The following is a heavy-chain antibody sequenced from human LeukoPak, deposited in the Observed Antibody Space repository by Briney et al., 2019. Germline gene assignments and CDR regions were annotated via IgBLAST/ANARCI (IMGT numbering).Heavy chain of an antibody. Sequence: SETLSLTCNVSGGSISRYYWSWIRQPPGQGLEWIGYITHSGFTSYNPSLKGRVTISVDTSKNQFSLRLTSVTAADTAVYYCARNYADVGGFFSYYFQFWGQGTLVTVSS. CDR3: ARNYADVGGFFSYYFQF. CDR1: GGSISRYY. CDR2: ITHSGFT. D-gene: IGHD2-15*01. V-gene: IGHV4-59*08. J-gene: IGHJ4*02.